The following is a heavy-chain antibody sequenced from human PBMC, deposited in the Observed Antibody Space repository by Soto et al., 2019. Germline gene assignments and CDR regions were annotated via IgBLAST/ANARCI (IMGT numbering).Heavy chain of an antibody. V-gene: IGHV4-34*01. J-gene: IGHJ4*02. CDR3: ARARTRTRGYSYGYDY. CDR1: GGSISSYY. D-gene: IGHD5-18*01. CDR2: INHSGST. Sequence: SETLSLTCTVAGGSISSYYWSWIRQPPGKGLEWIGEINHSGSTNYNPSLKSRVTISVDTSKNQFSLKLSSVTAADTAVYYCARARTRTRGYSYGYDYWGQGTLVTVSS.